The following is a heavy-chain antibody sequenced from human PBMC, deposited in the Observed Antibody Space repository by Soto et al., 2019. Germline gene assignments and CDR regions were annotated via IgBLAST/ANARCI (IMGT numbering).Heavy chain of an antibody. CDR2: INPTGTMT. D-gene: IGHD5-12*01. V-gene: IGHV1-46*01. CDR1: GYTFITSYY. CDR3: ARDTGYDHDAFDI. Sequence: QVQLVQSGAEVKKPGASVKLSCKASGYTFITSYYTHWVGQAPGQGLDWLGIINPTGTMTKYSERFQGRLTMTRDTSTSTDYMELTSLTTEDTAVYFCARDTGYDHDAFDIWGQGTMVTVSS. J-gene: IGHJ3*02.